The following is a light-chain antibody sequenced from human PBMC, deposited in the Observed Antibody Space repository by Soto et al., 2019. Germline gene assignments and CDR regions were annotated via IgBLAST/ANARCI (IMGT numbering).Light chain of an antibody. CDR1: QSVSSSY. CDR3: QQYGSSPPYT. Sequence: EIVLTQSPGTLSLSPGERATLSCRASQSVSSSYLAWYQQKPGQAPRLLIYGASSRATGIPDRFSGSGSGTAFTITISRLEPADFAVYYCQQYGSSPPYTFGQGTKLEIK. J-gene: IGKJ2*01. CDR2: GAS. V-gene: IGKV3-20*01.